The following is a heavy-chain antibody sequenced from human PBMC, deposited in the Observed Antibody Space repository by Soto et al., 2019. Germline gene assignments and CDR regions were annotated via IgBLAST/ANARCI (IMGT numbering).Heavy chain of an antibody. D-gene: IGHD3-10*01. CDR1: GFTFSSYS. V-gene: IGHV3-48*01. CDR3: AREGWGYYGSGSYYNPFDY. Sequence: EVQLVESGGGLVQPGGSLRLSCAASGFTFSSYSMNWVRQAPGKGLEWVSYISSSSSTIYYADSVKGRFTISRDNATNPLYLHMNSLRAEDTAVYYCAREGWGYYGSGSYYNPFDYWGQGTLVTVSS. J-gene: IGHJ4*02. CDR2: ISSSSSTI.